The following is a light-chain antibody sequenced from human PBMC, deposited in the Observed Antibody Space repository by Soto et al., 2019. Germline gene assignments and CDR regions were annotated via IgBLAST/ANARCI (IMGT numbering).Light chain of an antibody. CDR3: QQRSNWPHA. CDR1: QSISSY. J-gene: IGKJ4*01. Sequence: DMVLTQSPATLSLSPGERATLSCSASQSISSYLAWYQQTPGQAPRLLIYDASTRATGIPARFSGSGSGTDFTRTSSSLEPEDFAVYYCQQRSNWPHAFGGGTRVEIK. V-gene: IGKV3-11*01. CDR2: DAS.